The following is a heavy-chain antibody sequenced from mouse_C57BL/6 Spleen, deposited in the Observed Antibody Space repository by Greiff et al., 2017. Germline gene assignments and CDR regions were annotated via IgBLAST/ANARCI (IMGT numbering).Heavy chain of an antibody. CDR3: TRKATVVATPSWFAY. CDR2: IRNKANNHAT. J-gene: IGHJ3*01. Sequence: EVKLEESGGGLVQPGGSMKLSCAASGFTFSDAWMDWVRQSPEKGLEWVAEIRNKANNHATYYAESVKGRFTISRDDSKSSVYLQMNSLRAEDTGIYYCTRKATVVATPSWFAYWGQGTLVTVSA. CDR1: GFTFSDAW. D-gene: IGHD1-1*01. V-gene: IGHV6-6*01.